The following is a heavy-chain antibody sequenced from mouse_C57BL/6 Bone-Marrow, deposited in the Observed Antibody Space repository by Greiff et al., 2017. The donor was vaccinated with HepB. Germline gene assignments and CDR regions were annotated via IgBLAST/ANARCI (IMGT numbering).Heavy chain of an antibody. CDR1: GFTFSDYG. J-gene: IGHJ1*03. Sequence: EVHLVESGGGLVKPGGSLKLSCAASGFTFSDYGMHWVRQAPEKGLEWVAYISSGSSTIYYADTVKGRFTISRDNAKNTLFLQMTSLRSEDTAMYYCARPDYYGSHWYFDVWGTGTTVTVSS. CDR2: ISSGSSTI. D-gene: IGHD1-1*01. V-gene: IGHV5-17*01. CDR3: ARPDYYGSHWYFDV.